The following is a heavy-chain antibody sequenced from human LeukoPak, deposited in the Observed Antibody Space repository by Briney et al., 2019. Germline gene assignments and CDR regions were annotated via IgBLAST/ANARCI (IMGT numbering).Heavy chain of an antibody. J-gene: IGHJ5*02. V-gene: IGHV4-31*03. D-gene: IGHD2-2*02. Sequence: PSQTLSLTCTVSGGSISSGGYYWSWLRQHPGKGLEWIGYIYYSGSTYYNPSLKSRVTISVDTSKNQFSLKLSSVTAADTAVYYCATVGVVVPAAIVVDWFDPWGQGTLVTVSS. CDR2: IYYSGST. CDR3: ATVGVVVPAAIVVDWFDP. CDR1: GGSISSGGYY.